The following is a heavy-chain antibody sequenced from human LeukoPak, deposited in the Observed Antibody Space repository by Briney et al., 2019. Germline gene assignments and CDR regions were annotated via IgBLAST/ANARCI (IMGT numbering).Heavy chain of an antibody. CDR1: GYTFTSYD. CDR2: MNPNSGNT. D-gene: IGHD3-9*01. V-gene: IGHV1-8*01. Sequence: GASVKVSCKASGYTFTSYDINWVRQATGQGLEWMGWMNPNSGNTGYAQKFQGRVTMTRNTSISTAYMELSSLRSEDTAVYYCARARYYDILTGYYYYYYYMDVWGKGTTVTISS. J-gene: IGHJ6*03. CDR3: ARARYYDILTGYYYYYYYMDV.